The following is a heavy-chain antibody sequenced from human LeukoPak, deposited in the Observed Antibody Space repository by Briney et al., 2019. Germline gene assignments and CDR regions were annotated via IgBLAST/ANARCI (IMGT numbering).Heavy chain of an antibody. CDR1: GGSISSSNW. CDR3: AGLDSSGYPGPYDY. Sequence: PSETLSLTCAVSGGSISSSNWWSWVRQPPGKGLAWIGEIYHSGSTNYNPSLKSRVTISVDKSKNQFSLKLSSVTAADTAVYYCAGLDSSGYPGPYDYWGQGTLVTVSS. D-gene: IGHD3-22*01. CDR2: IYHSGST. J-gene: IGHJ4*02. V-gene: IGHV4-4*02.